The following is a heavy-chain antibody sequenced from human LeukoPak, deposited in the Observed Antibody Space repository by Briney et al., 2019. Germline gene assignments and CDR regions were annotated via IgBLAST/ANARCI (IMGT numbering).Heavy chain of an antibody. CDR3: ARDRGAVAAYNCFDP. CDR1: GGSISSYY. CDR2: IYTSGST. Sequence: PSETLSLTCTVPGGSISSYYWSWIRQPAGKGLEWIWRIYTSGSTNYNPSLKSRVTIPVDKSKNQFSLKLSSVTAADKAVYYCARDRGAVAAYNCFDPWGQGTLVTVSS. J-gene: IGHJ5*02. D-gene: IGHD6-19*01. V-gene: IGHV4-4*07.